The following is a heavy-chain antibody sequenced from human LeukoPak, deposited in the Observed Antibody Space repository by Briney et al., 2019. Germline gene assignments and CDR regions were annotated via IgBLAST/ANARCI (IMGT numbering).Heavy chain of an antibody. Sequence: GASVKVSCKASGYTFTGYYMYWVRQAPGQGLEWMGRINPNSGGTNYAQKFQGRVTMTRDTSISTAYMELSRLRSDDTAVYYCARGRNQLTHSDYSSGAQRIFDYWGQGTLVTVSS. CDR3: ARGRNQLTHSDYSSGAQRIFDY. V-gene: IGHV1-2*06. J-gene: IGHJ4*02. D-gene: IGHD3-22*01. CDR2: INPNSGGT. CDR1: GYTFTGYY.